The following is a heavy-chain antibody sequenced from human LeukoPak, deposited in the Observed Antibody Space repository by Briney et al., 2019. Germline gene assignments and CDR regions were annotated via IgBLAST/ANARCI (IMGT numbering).Heavy chain of an antibody. CDR1: GGTFSSYA. D-gene: IGHD4-11*01. V-gene: IGHV1-69*04. Sequence: SVKVSCKASGGTFSSYAISWVRQAPGQGLEWMGRIIPILGIANYAQKFQGRVTITADKSTSTAYTELSSLRSEDTAVYYCARNGPLQYLVYWGQGTLVTVSS. CDR2: IIPILGIA. CDR3: ARNGPLQYLVY. J-gene: IGHJ4*02.